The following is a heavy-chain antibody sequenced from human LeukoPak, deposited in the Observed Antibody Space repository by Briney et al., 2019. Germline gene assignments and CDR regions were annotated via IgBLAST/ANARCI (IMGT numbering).Heavy chain of an antibody. Sequence: PGGSLRLSCAASGFTFSDRYMDWVRQAPGKGLEWVGRSRNKANSYSTEYAASVRGRFTISRDDSKNSLYLQMSGLKTEDTAVFFWGVGFPFPNYSPYRDVWGKGTTVTVSS. CDR3: GVGFPFPNYSPYRDV. V-gene: IGHV3-72*01. CDR2: SRNKANSYST. J-gene: IGHJ6*03. CDR1: GFTFSDRY. D-gene: IGHD3-16*01.